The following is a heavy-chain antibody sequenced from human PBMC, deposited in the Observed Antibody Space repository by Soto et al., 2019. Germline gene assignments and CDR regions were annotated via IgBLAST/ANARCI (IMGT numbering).Heavy chain of an antibody. D-gene: IGHD2-15*01. CDR2: IYYSGST. CDR1: GGSISNSHYY. CDR3: ARDTVVSPGYYYGLDV. Sequence: SETLSLTCTVSGGSISNSHYYWAWIRQPPGKGLEWIGSIYYSGSTYYSPSLKSRVTMSMDTSKNQFSLKLNSVTAADTAVYYCARDTVVSPGYYYGLDVWGQGTTVTVSS. V-gene: IGHV4-39*01. J-gene: IGHJ6*02.